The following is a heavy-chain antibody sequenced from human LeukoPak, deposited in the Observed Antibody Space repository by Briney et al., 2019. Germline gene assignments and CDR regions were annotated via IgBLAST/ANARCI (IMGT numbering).Heavy chain of an antibody. CDR3: ASMGASIYGSYYFEY. CDR2: ISGSGTTT. J-gene: IGHJ4*02. D-gene: IGHD3-10*01. V-gene: IGHV3-23*01. Sequence: PGGSLRLSCAGSEFTFINYAMSWVRQAPGKGLEWVSTISGSGTTTYYADSVKGRFTISRDTSKNTMYMQMNNLRAEDTAVYYCASMGASIYGSYYFEYWGQGALVTVSS. CDR1: EFTFINYA.